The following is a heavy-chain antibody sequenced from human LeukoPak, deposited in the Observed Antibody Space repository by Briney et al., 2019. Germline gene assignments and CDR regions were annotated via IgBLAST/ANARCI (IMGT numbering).Heavy chain of an antibody. V-gene: IGHV3-30-3*01. D-gene: IGHD4-17*01. J-gene: IGHJ4*02. CDR3: ARDRIPYGDYYFDY. CDR2: ISYDGSNK. Sequence: PGGSLRLSCAASGFTFSSYAMHWVRQAPGKGLEWVAVISYDGSNKYYADSVKGRFTISRDNSKNTLYLQMNSLRAEDTAVYYCARDRIPYGDYYFDYWGQGTLVTVSS. CDR1: GFTFSSYA.